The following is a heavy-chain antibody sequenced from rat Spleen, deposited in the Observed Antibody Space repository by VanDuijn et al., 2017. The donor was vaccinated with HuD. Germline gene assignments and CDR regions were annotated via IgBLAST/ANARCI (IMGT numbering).Heavy chain of an antibody. V-gene: IGHV5S23*01. CDR1: GFTFSNYD. Sequence: EVQLVESGGDLVQPGRSLKLSCAASGFTFSNYDMAWVRQAPTEGLEWVASISTGGGNTYYRDSVKGRFTISRDDVKSTLSLQMDSLRSEATATYYCARRHYGYTDYFDYWGQGVMVTVSS. CDR2: ISTGGGNT. CDR3: ARRHYGYTDYFDY. J-gene: IGHJ2*01. D-gene: IGHD1-9*01.